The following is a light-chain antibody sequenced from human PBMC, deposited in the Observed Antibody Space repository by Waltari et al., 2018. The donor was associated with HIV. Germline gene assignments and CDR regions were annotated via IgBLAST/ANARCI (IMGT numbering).Light chain of an antibody. V-gene: IGKV3-11*01. CDR2: DAS. CDR1: QSVSSY. J-gene: IGKJ1*01. CDR3: QQRSNSPRT. Sequence: EIVLTQSPATLSLSPGDRATLSCRASQSVSSYLAWYRQKPGQAPRLLIYDASNRATGIPARFSGSGSGTDFTLTISSLEPEDFAVYYCQQRSNSPRTFGQGTKVEFK.